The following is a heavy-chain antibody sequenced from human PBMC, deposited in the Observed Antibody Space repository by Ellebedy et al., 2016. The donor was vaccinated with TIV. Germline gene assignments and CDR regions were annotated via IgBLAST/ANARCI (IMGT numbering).Heavy chain of an antibody. J-gene: IGHJ5*02. Sequence: GESLKISCKGSGYSFTSYWIGWVRQMPGKGLEWMGIIYPGDSDTRYSPSFQGQVTMSAEKSISTAYLQWSGLKASDTAIYYCARLPDRAVGATRRWFDPWGQGTLVTVSS. V-gene: IGHV5-51*01. D-gene: IGHD1-26*01. CDR3: ARLPDRAVGATRRWFDP. CDR1: GYSFTSYW. CDR2: IYPGDSDT.